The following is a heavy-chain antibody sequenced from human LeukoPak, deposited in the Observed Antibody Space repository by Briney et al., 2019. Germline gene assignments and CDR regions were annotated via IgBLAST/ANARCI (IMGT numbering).Heavy chain of an antibody. V-gene: IGHV1-69*06. CDR3: ARGFYEPRRYYYYGMDV. CDR1: GGTFSSYA. J-gene: IGHJ6*04. D-gene: IGHD5/OR15-5a*01. Sequence: GSSVKVSCKASGGTFSSYAISWVRQAPGQGLEWMGGIIPIFGTANYARKFQGRVTITADKSTSTAYMELSSLRSEDTAVYYCARGFYEPRRYYYYGMDVWGKGTTVTVSS. CDR2: IIPIFGTA.